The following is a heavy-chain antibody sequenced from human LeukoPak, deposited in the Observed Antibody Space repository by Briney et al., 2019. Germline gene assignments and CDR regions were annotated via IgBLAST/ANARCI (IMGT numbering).Heavy chain of an antibody. CDR1: GGSISSYY. CDR3: ARSKQLVNWFDP. Sequence: PSETLSLTCSVSGGSISSYYWSWIRQPAGKGLEWIGRIHTSGIANHNPSLKSRVTMSLDTSKNQFSLKLSSVTAADTAVYYCARSKQLVNWFDPWGQGTLVTVSS. V-gene: IGHV4-4*07. J-gene: IGHJ5*02. CDR2: IHTSGIA. D-gene: IGHD6-13*01.